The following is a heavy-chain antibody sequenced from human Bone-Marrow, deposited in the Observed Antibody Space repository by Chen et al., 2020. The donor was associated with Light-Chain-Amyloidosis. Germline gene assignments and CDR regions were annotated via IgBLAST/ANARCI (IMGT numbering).Heavy chain of an antibody. V-gene: IGHV3-33*01. CDR1: GFTFSSYG. Sequence: QVQLVESGGGVVQPGRSLRLSCAASGFTFSSYGMHWVRQAPGKGLEWVAVIWYDGSNKYYADSVKGRFTISRDNSKNTLYLQMNRLRAEDTAVYYCARDRVVRFLGPGFDIWGQGTMVTVSS. J-gene: IGHJ3*02. CDR2: IWYDGSNK. CDR3: ARDRVVRFLGPGFDI. D-gene: IGHD3-3*01.